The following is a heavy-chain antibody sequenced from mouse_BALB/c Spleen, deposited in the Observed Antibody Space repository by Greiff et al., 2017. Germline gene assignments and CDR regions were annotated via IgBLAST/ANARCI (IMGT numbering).Heavy chain of an antibody. Sequence: QVTLKESGPGILQPSQTLSLTCSFSGFSLSTSGMGVSWIRQPSGKGLEWLAHIYWDDDKRYNPSLKSRLTISKNTSRNQVFLKITSVDTAVTATYYCARRLDYYAMDYWGQGTSVTVSS. CDR3: ARRLDYYAMDY. J-gene: IGHJ4*01. CDR1: GFSLSTSGMG. CDR2: IYWDDDK. V-gene: IGHV8-12*01.